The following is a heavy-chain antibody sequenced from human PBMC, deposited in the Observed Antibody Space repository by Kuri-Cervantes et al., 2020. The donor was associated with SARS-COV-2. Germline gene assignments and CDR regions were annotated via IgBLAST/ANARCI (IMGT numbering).Heavy chain of an antibody. J-gene: IGHJ4*02. CDR2: IYHSGST. CDR1: GYSISSGYY. Sequence: ESLKISCAVSGYSISSGYYWGWIRQPPGKGLEWIGSIYHSGSTYYNPSLKSRVTISVDTSKNQFSLKLSSVTAADTAVYYCARPYYYDSRLDYWGQGTLVTVSS. CDR3: ARPYYYDSRLDY. V-gene: IGHV4-38-2*01. D-gene: IGHD3-22*01.